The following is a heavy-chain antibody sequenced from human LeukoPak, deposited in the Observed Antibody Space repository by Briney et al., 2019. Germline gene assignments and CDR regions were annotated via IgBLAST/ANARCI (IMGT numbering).Heavy chain of an antibody. V-gene: IGHV4-59*11. Sequence: SETLSLTCAVSTDSFSSHYWTWIRQPPGKGLEWIGYISYIGSTNHNPSLKSRVTISIDTSKNQFSLRLSSVTAADTAVYYCARDVVTVTKGFDIWGQGTMVSVSS. J-gene: IGHJ3*02. D-gene: IGHD4-17*01. CDR2: ISYIGST. CDR1: TDSFSSHY. CDR3: ARDVVTVTKGFDI.